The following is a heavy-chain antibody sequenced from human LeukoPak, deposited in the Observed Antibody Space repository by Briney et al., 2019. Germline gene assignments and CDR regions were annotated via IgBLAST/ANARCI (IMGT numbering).Heavy chain of an antibody. Sequence: SETLSLTCAVYGGSFSGYYWSWIRQPPGKGLEWIGEFNHSGSTNYSPSLKSRVTISVDTSKNQFSLKLSSVTAADTAVYYCARQSFYYGSGSYYPNFDYWGQGTLVTVSS. CDR3: ARQSFYYGSGSYYPNFDY. V-gene: IGHV4-34*01. D-gene: IGHD3-10*01. CDR2: FNHSGST. CDR1: GGSFSGYY. J-gene: IGHJ4*02.